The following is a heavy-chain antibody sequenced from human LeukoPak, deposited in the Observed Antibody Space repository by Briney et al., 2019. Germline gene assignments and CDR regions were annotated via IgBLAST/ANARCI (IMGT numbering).Heavy chain of an antibody. Sequence: ASVKVSCKASGGTFSSYAISWVRQAPGQGLEWMGGIIPIFGTANYAQKFQGRVTITTDESTSTAYMELSSLRSEDTAVYYCALSGYCSSTSCYGYYYYYMDVWGKGTTVTVSS. CDR1: GGTFSSYA. CDR3: ALSGYCSSTSCYGYYYYYMDV. D-gene: IGHD2-2*03. J-gene: IGHJ6*03. CDR2: IIPIFGTA. V-gene: IGHV1-69*05.